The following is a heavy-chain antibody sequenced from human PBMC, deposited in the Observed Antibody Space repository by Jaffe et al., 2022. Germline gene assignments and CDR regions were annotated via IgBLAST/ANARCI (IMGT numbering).Heavy chain of an antibody. CDR2: INHSGST. D-gene: IGHD4-17*01. J-gene: IGHJ4*02. CDR1: GGSFSGYY. V-gene: IGHV4-34*01. Sequence: QVQLQQWGAGLLKPSETLSLTCAVYGGSFSGYYWSWIRQPPGKGLEWIGEINHSGSTNYNPSLKSRVTISVDTSKNQFSLKLSSVTAADTAVYYCAGRRDYGDYERINWGQGTLVTVSS. CDR3: AGRRDYGDYERIN.